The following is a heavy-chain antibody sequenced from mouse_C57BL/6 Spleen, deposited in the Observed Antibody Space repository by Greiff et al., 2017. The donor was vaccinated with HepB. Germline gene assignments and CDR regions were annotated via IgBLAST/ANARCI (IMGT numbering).Heavy chain of an antibody. CDR3: ARTYYYGSPYWYFDV. CDR2: IHPNSGST. Sequence: VQLQQPGAELVKPGASVKLSCKASGYTFTSYWMHWVKQRPGQGLEWIGMIHPNSGSTNYNEKFKSKATLTVDKSSSTAYMQLSSLTSEDSAVYYCARTYYYGSPYWYFDVWGTGTTVTVSS. CDR1: GYTFTSYW. D-gene: IGHD1-1*01. J-gene: IGHJ1*03. V-gene: IGHV1-64*01.